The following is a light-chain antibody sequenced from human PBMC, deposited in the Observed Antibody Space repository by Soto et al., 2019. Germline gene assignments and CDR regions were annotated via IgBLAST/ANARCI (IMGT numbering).Light chain of an antibody. J-gene: IGLJ2*01. CDR2: EVS. Sequence: QSALTQPASVSGSPGQSITISCTGTSSDVGDYNYVSWYQQHPGKAPKLMIYEVSHRPSGFSNRFSGSKSGNTASLTISGLQAEDAADYYCSSYTSSSYLVFGGGTKVTVL. CDR1: SSDVGDYNY. V-gene: IGLV2-14*01. CDR3: SSYTSSSYLV.